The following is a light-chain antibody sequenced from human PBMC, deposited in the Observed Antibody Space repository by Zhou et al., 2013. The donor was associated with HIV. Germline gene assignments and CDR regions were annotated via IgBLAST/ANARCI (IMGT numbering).Light chain of an antibody. V-gene: IGKV3-15*01. CDR2: GAT. CDR3: QFYNNWPPTWT. Sequence: IVLTQSPGTLSLSPGERATLSCRASQIVGNTYLAWYQQKPDQAPRLLIYGATTRATGVPARFSGYGSGTEFTLTISSLQPEDFAVYYCQFYNNWPPTWTFGRGTKVEMK. J-gene: IGKJ1*01. CDR1: QIVGNTY.